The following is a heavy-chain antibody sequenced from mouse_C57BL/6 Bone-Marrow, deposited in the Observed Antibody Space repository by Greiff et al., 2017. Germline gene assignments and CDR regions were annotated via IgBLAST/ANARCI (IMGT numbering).Heavy chain of an antibody. D-gene: IGHD2-2*01. CDR1: GFTFSSYG. CDR2: ISSGGSYT. CDR3: ARGGGYPFAY. V-gene: IGHV5-6*01. J-gene: IGHJ3*01. Sequence: EVKLMESGGDLVKPGGSLKLSCAASGFTFSSYGMSWVRQTPDTRLEWVATISSGGSYTYYPDSVKGRFTISSDNAKNTLYLHMSSLKSEDTAMYYCARGGGYPFAYWGQGTLVTVSA.